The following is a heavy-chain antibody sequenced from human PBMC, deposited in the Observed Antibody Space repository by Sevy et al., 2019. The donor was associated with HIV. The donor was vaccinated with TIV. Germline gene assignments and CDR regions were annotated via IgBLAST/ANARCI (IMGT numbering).Heavy chain of an antibody. CDR3: ARDSSGWYYFDS. Sequence: GESLKISCAVSGFTVSSNYMRWVRQAPGKGLEWVSVIYSGGSTAYADSVKGRFTISRDNSKNTVYLQMNNLRAEDTAVYYCARDSSGWYYFDSWGQGILVTVSS. CDR1: GFTVSSNY. V-gene: IGHV3-53*01. D-gene: IGHD6-19*01. J-gene: IGHJ4*02. CDR2: IYSGGST.